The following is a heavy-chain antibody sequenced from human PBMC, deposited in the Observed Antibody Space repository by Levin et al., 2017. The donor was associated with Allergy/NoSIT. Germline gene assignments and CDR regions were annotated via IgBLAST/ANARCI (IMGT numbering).Heavy chain of an antibody. V-gene: IGHV3-53*01. CDR1: GFSVRSNF. CDR3: TRDPQGYCRKTYGCGYFDV. D-gene: IGHD2-15*01. J-gene: IGHJ2*01. Sequence: GESLKISCAASGFSVRSNFMSWVRQAPGKGLEWVSVIDSGGSTHYADSVKGRITISRDIFKNTLSLQLNSLRVEDTAVYYCTRDPQGYCRKTYGCGYFDVWGRGTLVTVSS. CDR2: IDSGGST.